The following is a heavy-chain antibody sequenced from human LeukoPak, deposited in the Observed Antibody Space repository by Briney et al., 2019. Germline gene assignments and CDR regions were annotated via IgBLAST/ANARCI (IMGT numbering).Heavy chain of an antibody. Sequence: GGSLRLSCAASGFTFSSYATSWVRQAPGKGLEWVSAISGSGGSTYYADSVKGRFTISRDNSKNTLYLQMNSLRAEDTAVYYCAKSVTMIVVVIYDYWGQGTLVTVSS. CDR1: GFTFSSYA. D-gene: IGHD3-22*01. J-gene: IGHJ4*02. CDR3: AKSVTMIVVVIYDY. V-gene: IGHV3-23*01. CDR2: ISGSGGST.